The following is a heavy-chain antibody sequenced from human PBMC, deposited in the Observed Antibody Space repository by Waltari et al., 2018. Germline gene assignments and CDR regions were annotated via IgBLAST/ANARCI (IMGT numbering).Heavy chain of an antibody. CDR2: INVSGGSV. Sequence: EVQLVESGGGLVQPGRSLRLSCAASGFTFENYAMYWVRQSPGKGLEWGSVINVSGGSVGYADFTEGRFTISRDNAKISLYLEMKNLRAEDTALFDCAKGSSHDFGDFGQSFDYWGQGTLVTVSS. J-gene: IGHJ4*02. D-gene: IGHD4-17*01. CDR1: GFTFENYA. V-gene: IGHV3-9*01. CDR3: AKGSSHDFGDFGQSFDY.